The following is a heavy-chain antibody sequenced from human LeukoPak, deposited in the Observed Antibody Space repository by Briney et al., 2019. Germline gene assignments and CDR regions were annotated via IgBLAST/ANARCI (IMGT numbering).Heavy chain of an antibody. V-gene: IGHV5-51*01. D-gene: IGHD5-24*01. CDR2: IYPDDSDI. J-gene: IGHJ4*02. CDR1: GYRFINYW. Sequence: GESLKISCKGSGYRFINYWIGWVRQKPGKGLEWMGIIYPDDSDIRYSPSLQGQVNISADKSISTAYLQWSSPKASDTAMYYCARQGDGYNRGDYAYDYWGQGTLVTVSS. CDR3: ARQGDGYNRGDYAYDY.